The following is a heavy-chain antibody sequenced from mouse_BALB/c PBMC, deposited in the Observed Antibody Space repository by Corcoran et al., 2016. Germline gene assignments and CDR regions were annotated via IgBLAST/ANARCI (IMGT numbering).Heavy chain of an antibody. J-gene: IGHJ2*01. V-gene: IGHV9-3-1*01. CDR1: GYTFKNYG. Sequence: QNQLVQSGPELKKPGETVKISCKASGYTFKNYGMNWVKQAPGKGLKWMGWINTYTGEPTYADDFKGRFAFSLETSASTAYLQINNLKNEDTATYVCASLLRLDYWGQGTTLTVSS. CDR3: ASLLRLDY. D-gene: IGHD1-2*01. CDR2: INTYTGEP.